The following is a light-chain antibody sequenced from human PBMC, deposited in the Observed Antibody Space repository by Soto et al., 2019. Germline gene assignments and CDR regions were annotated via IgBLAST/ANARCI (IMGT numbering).Light chain of an antibody. CDR1: TSNIGSNT. J-gene: IGLJ1*01. CDR2: SNN. V-gene: IGLV1-44*01. Sequence: QSVLTQPPSASGTPGQRVTIFCSGSTSNIGSNTVNWNQQLPGTAPKLLIYSNNQRPSGVPDRFSGSKSGTSASLAITGLRSEDEADYYCATWDDSLNGYVFGTGTKLTVL. CDR3: ATWDDSLNGYV.